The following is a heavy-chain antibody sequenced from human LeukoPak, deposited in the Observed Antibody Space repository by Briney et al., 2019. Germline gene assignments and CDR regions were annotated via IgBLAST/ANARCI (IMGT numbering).Heavy chain of an antibody. J-gene: IGHJ3*02. CDR1: GGSTSSSSYY. V-gene: IGHV4-39*01. CDR2: IYNSGST. CDR3: ARSRGYRSPFDI. D-gene: IGHD5-12*01. Sequence: SETLSLTCTVSGGSTSSSSYYWGWIRQPPGKGLEWIGSIYNSGSTYYNPSLKSRVIISVYTSKNQFSLKRSSVTAADTAVYHCARSRGYRSPFDIWGQGTMVTVSS.